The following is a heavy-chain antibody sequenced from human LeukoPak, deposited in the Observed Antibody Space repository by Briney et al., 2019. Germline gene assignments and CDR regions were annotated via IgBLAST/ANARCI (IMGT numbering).Heavy chain of an antibody. Sequence: SETLSLTCTVSGGSISSYYWSWIRQPAGKGLEWIGRIYTSGSTNYNPSLKSRVTMSVDTSKNQFSLKLSSVTAADTAVYYCARDNFVVVPAASDYYYYMDVWGKGTTVTVSS. V-gene: IGHV4-4*07. CDR3: ARDNFVVVPAASDYYYYMDV. D-gene: IGHD2-2*01. CDR2: IYTSGST. J-gene: IGHJ6*03. CDR1: GGSISSYY.